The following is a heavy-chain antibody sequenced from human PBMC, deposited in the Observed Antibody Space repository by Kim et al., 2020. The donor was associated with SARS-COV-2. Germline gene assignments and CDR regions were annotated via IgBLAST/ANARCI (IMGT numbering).Heavy chain of an antibody. Sequence: GGSLRLSCAASGFTFSDYYMSWIRQAPGKGLEWISYISSSDSTIYYADSVKGRFTISRDNAKNTLYLQMNSLGADDTAVYYCARYYDSSCYTYYFDYWGQGTLVTVSS. CDR2: ISSSDSTI. CDR3: ARYYDSSCYTYYFDY. CDR1: GFTFSDYY. D-gene: IGHD3-22*01. V-gene: IGHV3-11*01. J-gene: IGHJ4*02.